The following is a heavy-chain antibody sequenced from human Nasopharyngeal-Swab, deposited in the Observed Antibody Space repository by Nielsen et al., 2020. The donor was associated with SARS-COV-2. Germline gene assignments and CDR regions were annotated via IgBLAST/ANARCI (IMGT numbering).Heavy chain of an antibody. CDR2: VYYSGST. V-gene: IGHV4-31*03. D-gene: IGHD1-26*01. Sequence: TLSLTCTVSGGSISSGGYYWSWIRQHPGKGLEWIGYVYYSGSTYYNPSLKSRVNIAVEPSKNQFSLKLSSVTAADTAVYYCSRFSGPMDVWGKGTTVTVSS. J-gene: IGHJ6*03. CDR3: SRFSGPMDV. CDR1: GGSISSGGYY.